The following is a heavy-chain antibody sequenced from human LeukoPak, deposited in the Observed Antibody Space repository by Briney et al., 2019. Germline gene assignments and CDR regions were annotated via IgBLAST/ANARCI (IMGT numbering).Heavy chain of an antibody. Sequence: GGSLRLSCAASGFTLSGSAMHWVRQASGKGLEWVGRIRSKANSYATAYAASVKGRFTISRDDSKNTAYLQMNSLKTEDTAVYYCTRRSGLGVDYWGQGTLVTVSS. CDR1: GFTLSGSA. CDR2: IRSKANSYAT. D-gene: IGHD5-12*01. V-gene: IGHV3-73*01. CDR3: TRRSGLGVDY. J-gene: IGHJ4*02.